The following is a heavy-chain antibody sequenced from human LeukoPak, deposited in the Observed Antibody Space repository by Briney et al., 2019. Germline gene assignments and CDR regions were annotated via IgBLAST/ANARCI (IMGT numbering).Heavy chain of an antibody. D-gene: IGHD2-15*01. Sequence: ASVKVSCKASGDTFTGYYMHWVRQAPGQGLEWMGWINPNSGGTNYAQKFQGRVTMTRDTSISTAYMELSRLRSDDTAVYYCAHLSLGPYCSGGSCYGFDYWGQGTLVTVSS. V-gene: IGHV1-2*02. CDR2: INPNSGGT. CDR1: GDTFTGYY. J-gene: IGHJ4*02. CDR3: AHLSLGPYCSGGSCYGFDY.